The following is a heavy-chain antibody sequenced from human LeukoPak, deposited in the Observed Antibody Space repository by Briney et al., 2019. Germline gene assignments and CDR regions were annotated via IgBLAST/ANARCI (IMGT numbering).Heavy chain of an antibody. CDR3: SREDGKWNQLGEAKQIDY. V-gene: IGHV3-48*02. J-gene: IGHJ4*02. CDR2: ISSSSSTI. D-gene: IGHD1-20*01. CDR1: GFTFSSYS. Sequence: GGSLRLSCAASGFTFSSYSMNWVRQAPGKGLEWVSYISSSSSTIYYADSVKGRFTISRDNAKNSLYLQMNSLRDEDTAVYYWSREDGKWNQLGEAKQIDYRGQGTLVTVSS.